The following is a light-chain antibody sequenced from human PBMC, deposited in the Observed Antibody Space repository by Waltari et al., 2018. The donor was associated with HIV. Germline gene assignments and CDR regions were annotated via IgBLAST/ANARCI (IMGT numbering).Light chain of an antibody. CDR3: SSYGDSLRVL. CDR2: EVT. Sequence: QSALTQPPSASGSLGQSVTISCTGPSSDIGAYDSVSWFQQPPRSAPKLLLYEVTRRPHTVPARFTGPRSGSTAFLTVAGLQPDDEATYFCSSYGDSLRVLFGGGTNVTVL. V-gene: IGLV2-8*01. J-gene: IGLJ3*02. CDR1: SSDIGAYDS.